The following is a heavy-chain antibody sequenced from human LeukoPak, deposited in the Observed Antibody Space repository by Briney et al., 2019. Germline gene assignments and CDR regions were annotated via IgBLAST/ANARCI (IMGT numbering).Heavy chain of an antibody. CDR2: ISYDGSNK. Sequence: GGSLRLSCAASGFTFSSYGMHWVRQAPGKGLEWVAVISYDGSNKYYADSVKGRFTISRDNSKNTLYLQVNSLRAEDTAVYYCAKDIVVVPAAILFVSYYYYGMDVWGQGTTVTVSS. CDR1: GFTFSSYG. CDR3: AKDIVVVPAAILFVSYYYYGMDV. V-gene: IGHV3-30*18. D-gene: IGHD2-2*02. J-gene: IGHJ6*02.